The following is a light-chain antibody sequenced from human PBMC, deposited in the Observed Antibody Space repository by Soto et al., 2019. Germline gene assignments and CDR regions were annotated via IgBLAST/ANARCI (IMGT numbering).Light chain of an antibody. Sequence: IVLTQSPGTLSLFPGERATLSCRASQSLITRYLAWYQQQPGQAPRLLIYGASSRATGFPDRFSGSGSGTDFTVTIIRLETEEFAVYSCQQYGTSPTFGQGTRLEIK. CDR3: QQYGTSPT. J-gene: IGKJ5*01. V-gene: IGKV3-20*01. CDR1: QSLITRY. CDR2: GAS.